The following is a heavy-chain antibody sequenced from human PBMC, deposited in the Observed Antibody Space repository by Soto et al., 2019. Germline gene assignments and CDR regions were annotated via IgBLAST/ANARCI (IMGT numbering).Heavy chain of an antibody. J-gene: IGHJ5*02. D-gene: IGHD6-13*01. V-gene: IGHV4-4*07. Sequence: AETLSLTCIVSGGSISEKYWNWVRQPPGKGLEWIGLIFASGHTDYNPSLKRRVTMSVDASQNQFSLRLTSMTAADTAVYYCVASLAASGLNWLDPWGRGTLVTVSS. CDR1: GGSISEKY. CDR2: IFASGHT. CDR3: VASLAASGLNWLDP.